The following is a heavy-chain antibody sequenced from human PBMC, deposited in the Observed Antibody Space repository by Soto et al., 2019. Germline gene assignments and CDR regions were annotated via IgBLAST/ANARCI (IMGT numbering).Heavy chain of an antibody. CDR1: GYSFTRYG. CDR3: AMVDVYVTPSPQDV. CDR2: INTYNGNT. Sequence: QVQLVQSRAEVKNPGASVKVSCKASGYSFTRYGIAWARQAPGQGLEWMGWINTYNGNTNYAQNLQGRVNLTTDTCTSTAYMELTSLTSNDTAIYYCAMVDVYVTPSPQDVWGQGTTVIVSS. D-gene: IGHD3-16*01. J-gene: IGHJ6*02. V-gene: IGHV1-18*01.